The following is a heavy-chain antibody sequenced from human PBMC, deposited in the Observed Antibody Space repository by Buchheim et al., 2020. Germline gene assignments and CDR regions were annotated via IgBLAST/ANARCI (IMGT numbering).Heavy chain of an antibody. D-gene: IGHD5-18*01. V-gene: IGHV3-48*03. CDR1: GFTFSSYE. Sequence: EVQLVESGGGLVQPGGSLRLSCAASGFTFSSYEMNWVRQAPGKGLEWVSYISSSGSTIYYADSVKGRFTISRDNAKNSMYLQMNSLRAEDTAVYYCARDGDLVDTAMVFDYWGQGTL. J-gene: IGHJ4*02. CDR2: ISSSGSTI. CDR3: ARDGDLVDTAMVFDY.